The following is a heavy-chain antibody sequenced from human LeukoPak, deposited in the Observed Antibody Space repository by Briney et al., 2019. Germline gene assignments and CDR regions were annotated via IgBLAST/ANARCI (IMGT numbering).Heavy chain of an antibody. CDR1: GFTFSNYA. D-gene: IGHD3-9*01. Sequence: PGGSLRLYCAASGFTFSNYAMSWVRQAPGKGLEWVSAISGGGGNTYYADSVKGRFTISRDNSKNTLYLQMNSLRAGDTAVYYCAKGDILTAATDYWGQGTLVTVSS. CDR3: AKGDILTAATDY. V-gene: IGHV3-23*01. J-gene: IGHJ4*02. CDR2: ISGGGGNT.